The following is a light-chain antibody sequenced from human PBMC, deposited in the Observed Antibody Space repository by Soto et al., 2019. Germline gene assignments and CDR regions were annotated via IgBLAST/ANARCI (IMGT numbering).Light chain of an antibody. V-gene: IGLV2-23*01. CDR3: CSYAGSSTLV. CDR1: RSDVGSYNL. Sequence: QSALTKPASVSGSPGQSIIISCTGTRSDVGSYNLVSWYQQHPGKAPKLMIYEGSKRPSVVSNRFSGSKSGNTAFLTISGLQAEDEADYHCCSYAGSSTLVFGGGTKLTVL. CDR2: EGS. J-gene: IGLJ2*01.